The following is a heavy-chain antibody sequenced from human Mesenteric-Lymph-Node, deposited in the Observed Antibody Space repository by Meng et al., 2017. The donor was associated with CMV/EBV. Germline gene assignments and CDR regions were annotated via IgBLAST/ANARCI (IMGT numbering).Heavy chain of an antibody. J-gene: IGHJ4*02. CDR3: ARASFDNCDGVRCTYTAWDY. Sequence: WTWVRQSPGRGLEWIGHIDYSRNTYYRGDTSYDPSLKSRVSLSLDTSNDQFSLILTSVTAADTAVYFCARASFDNCDGVRCTYTAWDYWGLGTLVTVSS. CDR2: IDYSRNT. V-gene: IGHV4-30-4*01. D-gene: IGHD2-21*01.